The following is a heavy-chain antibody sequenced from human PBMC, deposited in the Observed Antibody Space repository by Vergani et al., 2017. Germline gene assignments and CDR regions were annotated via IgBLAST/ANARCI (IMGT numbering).Heavy chain of an antibody. Sequence: QVQLVESGGGVVQPGRSLRLSCAASGFTFSSYGMHWVRQAPGKGLEWVAVIWYDGSNKYYADSVKGRFTISRDNSKNTLYLQMNSLRAEDTAVYYCAGSLLWFGEMPGAFDIWGQGTMVTVSS. D-gene: IGHD3-10*01. CDR2: IWYDGSNK. CDR3: AGSLLWFGEMPGAFDI. J-gene: IGHJ3*02. CDR1: GFTFSSYG. V-gene: IGHV3-33*01.